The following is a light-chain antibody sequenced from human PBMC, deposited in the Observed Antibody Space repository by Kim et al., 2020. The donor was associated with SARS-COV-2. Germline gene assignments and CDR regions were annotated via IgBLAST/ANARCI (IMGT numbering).Light chain of an antibody. CDR1: QSVSSY. CDR2: DAS. V-gene: IGKV3-11*01. Sequence: VSPGERATLSCRASQSVSSYLAWYQQKPGQAPRLLIYDASNGATGIPARFSGSGSGTDFTLTISSLEPEDFAVYYCQQRSNWPLTFGGGTKVEIK. CDR3: QQRSNWPLT. J-gene: IGKJ4*01.